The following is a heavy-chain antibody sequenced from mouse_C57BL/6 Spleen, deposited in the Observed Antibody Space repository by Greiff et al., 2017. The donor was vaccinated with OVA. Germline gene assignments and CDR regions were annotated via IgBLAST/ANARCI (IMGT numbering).Heavy chain of an antibody. D-gene: IGHD2-3*01. CDR3: ARLYDGYSWFAY. J-gene: IGHJ3*01. Sequence: DVKLQESGGGLVKPGGSLKLSCAASGFTFSSYAMSWVRQTPEKRLEWVATISDGGSYTYYPDNVKGRFTISRDNAKNNLYLQMSHLKSEDTAMYYCARLYDGYSWFAYWGQGTLVTVSA. CDR1: GFTFSSYA. CDR2: ISDGGSYT. V-gene: IGHV5-4*03.